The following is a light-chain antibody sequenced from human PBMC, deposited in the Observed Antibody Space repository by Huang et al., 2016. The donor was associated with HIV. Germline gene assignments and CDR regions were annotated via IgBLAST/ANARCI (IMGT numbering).Light chain of an antibody. CDR2: YAA. J-gene: IGKJ2*01. Sequence: EIVLTQSPGTLSLSPGERATLSCRASQSVSSSDLAWYQQKPGQAPRLLIYYAAIRAAGSPARFSGSGSGTDFTLTISGLEPEDFALYYCQQYGSSPPYTFGQGTKLEIK. V-gene: IGKV3-20*01. CDR3: QQYGSSPPYT. CDR1: QSVSSSD.